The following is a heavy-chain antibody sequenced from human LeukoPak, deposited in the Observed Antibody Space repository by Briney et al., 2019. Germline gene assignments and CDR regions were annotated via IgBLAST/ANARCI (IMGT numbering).Heavy chain of an antibody. Sequence: PGRSLRLSCAASGFTFSSYAMHWVRQAPGKGLEWVAVIPYDGSNKYYADSVKGRFTISRDNSKNTLYLQMNSLRAEDTAVYYCARGLRQGYYYGMDVWGQGTTVTVSS. CDR1: GFTFSSYA. CDR2: IPYDGSNK. CDR3: ARGLRQGYYYGMDV. J-gene: IGHJ6*02. V-gene: IGHV3-30-3*01.